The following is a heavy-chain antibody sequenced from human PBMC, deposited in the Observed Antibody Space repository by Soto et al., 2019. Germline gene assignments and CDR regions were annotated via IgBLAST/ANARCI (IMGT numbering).Heavy chain of an antibody. J-gene: IGHJ4*02. CDR2: ISAYNGKT. CDR3: ARDMTAADQIVVVPAAFDY. D-gene: IGHD2-2*01. V-gene: IGHV1-18*04. Sequence: QVQLVQSGGEVKKPGASVKVSCKASGYTFSSYSISWVRQAPGQGLEWIGRISAYNGKTNYAQRLQGRVTMTTDTSTSTAYMERRSLRSDDTAVDYWARDMTAADQIVVVPAAFDYWGQGTLVTVSS. CDR1: GYTFSSYS.